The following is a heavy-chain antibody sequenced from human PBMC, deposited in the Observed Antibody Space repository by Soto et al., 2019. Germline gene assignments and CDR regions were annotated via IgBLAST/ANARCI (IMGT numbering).Heavy chain of an antibody. V-gene: IGHV1-2*04. Sequence: GASVKVSCKASGYTFTGCYMHWVRQAPGQGLEWMGWINPNSGGTNYAQKFQGWVTMTRDTSISTAYMELSRLRSDDTAVYYCARGHLPNPEAMVRGVIKYYYYGMDVWGQGTTVTVSS. CDR3: ARGHLPNPEAMVRGVIKYYYYGMDV. CDR1: GYTFTGCY. J-gene: IGHJ6*02. D-gene: IGHD3-10*01. CDR2: INPNSGGT.